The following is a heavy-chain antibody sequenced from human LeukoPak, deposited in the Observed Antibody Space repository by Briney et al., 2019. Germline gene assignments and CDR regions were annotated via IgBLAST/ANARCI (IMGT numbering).Heavy chain of an antibody. D-gene: IGHD3-10*01. J-gene: IGHJ4*02. CDR3: AKVNYGSWDLFDY. CDR2: IKRDGSEK. Sequence: GGSLRLSCAASGFTFSSYWMTWVRQAPGKGLEWVGNIKRDGSEKYFVDSVKGRFTISRDNSKNTLYLQMNSLRPDDTAVYYCAKVNYGSWDLFDYWGQGTLVTVSS. CDR1: GFTFSSYW. V-gene: IGHV3-7*01.